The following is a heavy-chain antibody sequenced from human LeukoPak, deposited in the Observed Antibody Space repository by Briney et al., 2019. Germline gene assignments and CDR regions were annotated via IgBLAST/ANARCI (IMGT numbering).Heavy chain of an antibody. Sequence: GASVKVSCKASGGTFSSYAISWVRQAPGQGLEWMGRIIPIFGTANYAQKFQGRVTITTDESTSTAYMELSSLRSEDTAVYYCARTHHDYTNGNWFDPWGQGTLVTVSS. J-gene: IGHJ5*02. CDR1: GGTFSSYA. V-gene: IGHV1-69*05. D-gene: IGHD4-11*01. CDR2: IIPIFGTA. CDR3: ARTHHDYTNGNWFDP.